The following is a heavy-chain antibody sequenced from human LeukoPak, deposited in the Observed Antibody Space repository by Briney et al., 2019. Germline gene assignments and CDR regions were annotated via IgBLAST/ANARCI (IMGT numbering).Heavy chain of an antibody. V-gene: IGHV4-59*01. D-gene: IGHD3-3*01. J-gene: IGHJ4*02. CDR3: ARGTLHDFWSGYYTYYFDY. CDR1: GGSISSYY. CDR2: IYYSGST. Sequence: PSETLSLTCTVSGGSISSYYWSWIRQPPGKGLEWIGYIYYSGSTNYNPSLMSRVTISVDTSKNQFSLKLSSVTAADTAVYYCARGTLHDFWSGYYTYYFDYWGQGTLVTVSS.